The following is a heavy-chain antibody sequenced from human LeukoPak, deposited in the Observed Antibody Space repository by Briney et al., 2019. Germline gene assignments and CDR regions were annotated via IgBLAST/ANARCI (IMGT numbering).Heavy chain of an antibody. V-gene: IGHV1-8*01. Sequence: GASVKVSCKASGYTFTNYDINWVRQATGQGLEWMGYMNPNSGFTTYAQKFQGRVTMTRDTSISTAYMEQSSLRSDDTAVYYCARVPRELGAYWGRGTLVTVSS. CDR1: GYTFTNYD. D-gene: IGHD3-16*01. CDR2: MNPNSGFT. J-gene: IGHJ4*02. CDR3: ARVPRELGAY.